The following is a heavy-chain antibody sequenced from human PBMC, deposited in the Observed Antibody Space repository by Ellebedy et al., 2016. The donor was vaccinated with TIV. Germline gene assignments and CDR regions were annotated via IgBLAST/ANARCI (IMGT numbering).Heavy chain of an antibody. D-gene: IGHD6-13*01. V-gene: IGHV3-9*01. Sequence: PGGSLRLSCAASGFTFDDYAMYWVRQAPGKGLEWVSGISWNSGSIAYADSVRGRFTISRDNAKNSLYLQMNSLRAEDTALYYCAKESGVYSTSWYPKAFDNWGQGTMVTVSS. CDR1: GFTFDDYA. CDR2: ISWNSGSI. CDR3: AKESGVYSTSWYPKAFDN. J-gene: IGHJ3*02.